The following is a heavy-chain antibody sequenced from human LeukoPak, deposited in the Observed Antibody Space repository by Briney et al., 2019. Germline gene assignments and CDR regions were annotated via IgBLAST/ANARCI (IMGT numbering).Heavy chain of an antibody. CDR1: GFTFYDYA. CDR3: AKDAYSSNWYYFDY. V-gene: IGHV3-9*01. D-gene: IGHD6-13*01. CDR2: ISWNSGNI. J-gene: IGHJ4*02. Sequence: GGSLRLSCAASGFTFYDYAMHWVRQAPGKGLEWVSGISWNSGNIGYADSVKGRFTISRDNAKNSLYLQMNILRAEDTALYYCAKDAYSSNWYYFDYLGQGTLVTVSS.